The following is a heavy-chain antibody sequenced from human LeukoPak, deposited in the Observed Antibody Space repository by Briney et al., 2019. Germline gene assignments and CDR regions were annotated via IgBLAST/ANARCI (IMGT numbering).Heavy chain of an antibody. D-gene: IGHD1-26*01. CDR1: GGSISSSSCY. CDR2: IFYTGST. V-gene: IGHV4-39*02. CDR3: ARLSIVGAYFFDY. Sequence: SETLSLTCTVSGGSISSSSCYWGWVRQPPGKVLEWIGSIFYTGSTFYNPSLKSRVTISVDTSKNHFSLRLSSVTAADTAVYYCARLSIVGAYFFDYWGQGTLVTVSS. J-gene: IGHJ4*02.